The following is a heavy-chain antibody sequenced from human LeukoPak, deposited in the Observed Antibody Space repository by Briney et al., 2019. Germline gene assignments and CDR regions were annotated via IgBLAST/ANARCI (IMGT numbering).Heavy chain of an antibody. Sequence: GGSLRLSCAVSGITLSNYGMTWVRQAPGKGLEWVAGISDTGGRTNYADSARGRFTISRDNPKNTLYLQMNSLRAEDTAVYFCAKRGVVIRVILVGFHKEAYYFDSWGQGALVTVSS. J-gene: IGHJ4*02. CDR3: AKRGVVIRVILVGFHKEAYYFDS. D-gene: IGHD3-22*01. CDR2: ISDTGGRT. CDR1: GITLSNYG. V-gene: IGHV3-23*01.